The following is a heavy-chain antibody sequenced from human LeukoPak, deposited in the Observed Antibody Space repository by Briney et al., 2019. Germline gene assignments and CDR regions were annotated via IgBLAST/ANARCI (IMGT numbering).Heavy chain of an antibody. CDR3: AKESNSGGATNYYYTDV. D-gene: IGHD1-26*01. Sequence: GGSLRLSCAASGFTFSSYWMHWVRQAPGKGLVWVSRINSDGSSTSYADSVKGRFTISRDNAKNTLYLQMNSLRADDTAVYYCAKESNSGGATNYYYTDVWGKGTTVTVSS. V-gene: IGHV3-74*01. CDR2: INSDGSST. CDR1: GFTFSSYW. J-gene: IGHJ6*03.